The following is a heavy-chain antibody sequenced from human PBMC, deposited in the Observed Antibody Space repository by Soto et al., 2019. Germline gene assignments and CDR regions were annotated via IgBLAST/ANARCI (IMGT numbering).Heavy chain of an antibody. D-gene: IGHD3-22*01. CDR1: GFTFSSYW. CDR3: ARTYYYDSSGYSNWFDP. Sequence: PGGSLRLSCADSGFTFSSYWMSWVRQAPGKGLEWVANIKQDGSEKYYVDAVKGRFTISRDNAKNSLYLQMNSLRAEDTAVYYCARTYYYDSSGYSNWFDPWGQGTLVTVSS. CDR2: IKQDGSEK. J-gene: IGHJ5*02. V-gene: IGHV3-7*03.